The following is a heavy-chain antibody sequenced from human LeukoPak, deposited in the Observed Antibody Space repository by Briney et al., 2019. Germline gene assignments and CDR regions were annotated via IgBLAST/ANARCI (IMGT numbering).Heavy chain of an antibody. CDR3: ARLRDARWLLEY. D-gene: IGHD4-23*01. Sequence: PSETLSLTCSVSGDSVSSTSYYWGWIRQPPGKGLEWIASNLYSVKSYYNPSFNSRVTISVDTSNNRLPLRLTSVNAADTAVYYCARLRDARWLLEYWGQGTLVTVSS. CDR2: NLYSVKS. CDR1: GDSVSSTSYY. V-gene: IGHV4-39*01. J-gene: IGHJ4*02.